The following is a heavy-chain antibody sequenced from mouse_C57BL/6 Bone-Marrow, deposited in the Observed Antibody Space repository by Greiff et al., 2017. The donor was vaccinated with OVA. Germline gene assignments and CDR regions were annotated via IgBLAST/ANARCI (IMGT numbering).Heavy chain of an antibody. CDR2: IRNKANNHAT. D-gene: IGHD2-12*01. Sequence: EVKLVESGGGLVQPGGSMKLSCAASGFTFSDAWMDWVRQSPEKGLEWVAEIRNKANNHATYYAESVKGRFTISRDDSKSRVYLQMNSLRAEDTGIYYCTRGAIRRDWYFDVWGTGTTVTVSS. J-gene: IGHJ1*03. CDR3: TRGAIRRDWYFDV. V-gene: IGHV6-6*01. CDR1: GFTFSDAW.